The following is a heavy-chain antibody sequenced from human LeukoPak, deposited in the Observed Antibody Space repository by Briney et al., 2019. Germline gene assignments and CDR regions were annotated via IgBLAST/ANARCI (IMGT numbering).Heavy chain of an antibody. J-gene: IGHJ3*02. CDR2: ISGSGGST. Sequence: PGGSLRLSCAASGFTFSSYSMNWVRQAPGKGLEWVSAISGSGGSTYYADSVKGRFTISRDNSKNTLYLQMNSLRAEDTAVYYCAKDGSTIVGATNAFDIWGQGTMVTVSS. CDR1: GFTFSSYS. V-gene: IGHV3-23*01. D-gene: IGHD1-26*01. CDR3: AKDGSTIVGATNAFDI.